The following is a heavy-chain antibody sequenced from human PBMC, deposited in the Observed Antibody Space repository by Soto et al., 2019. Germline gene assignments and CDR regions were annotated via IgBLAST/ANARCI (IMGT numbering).Heavy chain of an antibody. CDR3: ARDRIVVVPAAIQPYYYYYGMDV. V-gene: IGHV1-46*01. D-gene: IGHD2-2*01. J-gene: IGHJ6*02. Sequence: ASVKVSCKASGYTFTSYYMHWVRQAPGQGLEWMGIINPSGGSTSYAQKFQGRVTMTRDTSTSTVYMELSSLRSEDTAVYYCARDRIVVVPAAIQPYYYYYGMDVWGQGTTVTVSS. CDR2: INPSGGST. CDR1: GYTFTSYY.